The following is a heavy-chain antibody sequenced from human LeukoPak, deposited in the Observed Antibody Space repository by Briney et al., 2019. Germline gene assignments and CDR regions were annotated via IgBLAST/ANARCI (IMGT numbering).Heavy chain of an antibody. CDR3: AKDRMHDYGDFLWDY. CDR2: ISGSGGST. CDR1: GFTFSSYG. Sequence: GGSLLLSCAASGFTFSSYGMSWVRQAPGKGLEWVSAISGSGGSTYYADSVKGRFTISRDNSKNTLYLQMNSLRAEDTAVYYCAKDRMHDYGDFLWDYWGQGTLVTVSS. D-gene: IGHD4-17*01. J-gene: IGHJ4*02. V-gene: IGHV3-23*01.